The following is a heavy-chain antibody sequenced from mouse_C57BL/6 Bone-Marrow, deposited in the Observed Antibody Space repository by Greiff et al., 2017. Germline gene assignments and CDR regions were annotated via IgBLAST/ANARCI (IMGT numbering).Heavy chain of an antibody. CDR2: IDPSDSST. CDR1: GYTFTSYW. D-gene: IGHD2-14*01. V-gene: IGHV1-50*01. J-gene: IGHJ3*01. CDR3: ALLWVATWFAY. Sequence: VQLQQPGAELVKSGASVKLFCKASGYTFTSYWMQWVKQRPGQGLEWIGEIDPSDSSTNCNQKFKGKATLTVDTSSSTAYMPLNSLTSEDSAVYYCALLWVATWFAYWGQGALVTVSA.